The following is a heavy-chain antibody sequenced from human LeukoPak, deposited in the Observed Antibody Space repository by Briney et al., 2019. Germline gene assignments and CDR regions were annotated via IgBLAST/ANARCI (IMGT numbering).Heavy chain of an antibody. D-gene: IGHD1-26*01. CDR3: ARRGAYETFDV. CDR1: GGSISSGGFS. V-gene: IGHV4-30-2*01. CDR2: IYQSGTP. Sequence: SETLSLTCAVSGGSISSGGFSWSWIRRPPGKGLEWIGYIYQSGTPYYNPSLNSRVTISVDRSKNQFSLKVNSVTAADTAVYYCARRGAYETFDVWGQGTMVTVSS. J-gene: IGHJ3*01.